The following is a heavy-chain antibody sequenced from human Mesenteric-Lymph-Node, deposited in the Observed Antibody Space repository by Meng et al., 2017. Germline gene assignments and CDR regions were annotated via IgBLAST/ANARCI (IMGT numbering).Heavy chain of an antibody. D-gene: IGHD6-19*01. V-gene: IGHV1-3*04. CDR1: GYTFTSYA. CDR2: INTGNGET. Sequence: QGHLVQSGAGVKKPGASVKVSCKASGYTFTSYAMNWVRQAPGQRLEWMGWINTGNGETKYSQKFQGRVTLTRDTSASTAYMELSSLRSEDTAVYYCASRPGIAVAGFDYWGQGTLVTVSS. CDR3: ASRPGIAVAGFDY. J-gene: IGHJ4*02.